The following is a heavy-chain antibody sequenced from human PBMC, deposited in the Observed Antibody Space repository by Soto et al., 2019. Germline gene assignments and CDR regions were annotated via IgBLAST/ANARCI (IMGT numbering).Heavy chain of an antibody. CDR1: GYIFSTSW. J-gene: IGHJ5*02. CDR2: IYPGDSDT. D-gene: IGHD6-6*01. Sequence: GESLKISCKGSGYIFSTSWIGWVRQMPGKGLEWMGIIYPGDSDTRYSPSFQGQVTISADKSISTAYLQSTSLKASDTAFYYCARRHTSSSGEWFDPWGQGTLVTVSS. V-gene: IGHV5-51*01. CDR3: ARRHTSSSGEWFDP.